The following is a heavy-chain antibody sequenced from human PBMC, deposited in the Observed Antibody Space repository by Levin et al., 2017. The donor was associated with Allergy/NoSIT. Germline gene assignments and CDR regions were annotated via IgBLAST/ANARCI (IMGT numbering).Heavy chain of an antibody. CDR2: SRNKARGYTT. V-gene: IGHV3-72*01. D-gene: IGHD4-11*01. CDR1: GFIFSDYY. CDR3: TRAATGNYSSDY. Sequence: LSLTCAASGFIFSDYYMDWVRQAPGKGLEWIARSRNKARGYTTEYAASVKGRFTVSRDDSTSSLYLQVNSLKSEDTAVYYCTRAATGNYSSDYWGQGTLVTVSS. J-gene: IGHJ4*02.